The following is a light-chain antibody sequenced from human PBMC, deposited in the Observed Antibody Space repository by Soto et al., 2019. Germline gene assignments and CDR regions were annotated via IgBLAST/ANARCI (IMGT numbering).Light chain of an antibody. CDR1: QSISTN. Sequence: EIVMTQSPASLSVPPGERATLSCRASQSISTNFAWYLQRPGQAPSLLIYGASTRATAVPARFTGSGSGTECPLSSSMQPYDDFGFYYCQYYDSWPQTFGQGTKVEIK. J-gene: IGKJ1*01. CDR3: QYYDSWPQT. CDR2: GAS. V-gene: IGKV3-15*01.